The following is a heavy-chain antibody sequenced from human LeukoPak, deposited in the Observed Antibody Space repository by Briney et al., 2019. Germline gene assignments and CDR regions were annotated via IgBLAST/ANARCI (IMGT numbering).Heavy chain of an antibody. J-gene: IGHJ2*01. CDR1: GGSISSYY. D-gene: IGHD1-26*01. V-gene: IGHV4-59*01. Sequence: SETLSFTCTVSGGSISSYYWSWIRQPPGKGLEWIGYIYYSGSTNYNPSLKSRVTISVDTSKNQFSLKLSSVTAADTAVYYCARDRGGYFDLWGRGTLVTVSS. CDR2: IYYSGST. CDR3: ARDRGGYFDL.